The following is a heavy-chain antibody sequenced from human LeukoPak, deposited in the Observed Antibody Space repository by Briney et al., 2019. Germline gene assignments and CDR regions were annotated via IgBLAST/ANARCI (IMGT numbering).Heavy chain of an antibody. CDR3: ARRGLFGWVPAANDYYFDY. J-gene: IGHJ4*02. Sequence: KPSETLSLTCAVSGYSISSGYDWGWNRQPPGKGLEWIGSIYHSGSTYYNPSLKSRVTISVDTSKNQFSPKLSSVTAADTAVYYCARRGLFGWVPAANDYYFDYWGQGTLVTVSS. D-gene: IGHD2-2*01. CDR1: GYSISSGYD. V-gene: IGHV4-38-2*01. CDR2: IYHSGST.